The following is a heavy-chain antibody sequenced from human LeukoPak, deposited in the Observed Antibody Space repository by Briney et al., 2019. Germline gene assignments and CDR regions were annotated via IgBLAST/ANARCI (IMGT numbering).Heavy chain of an antibody. V-gene: IGHV1-18*01. D-gene: IGHD3-3*01. CDR3: ARDKEYDFWSGYYHDAFDI. CDR1: GYTFTSYG. CDR2: ISAYNGNT. J-gene: IGHJ3*02. Sequence: ASVKVSCKASGYTFTSYGISWVRQAPGQGLEWMGWISAYNGNTNYAQKLQGRVTMTTDTSTSTAYMELRSLRSDDTAVYYCARDKEYDFWSGYYHDAFDIWGQGTMVTVSS.